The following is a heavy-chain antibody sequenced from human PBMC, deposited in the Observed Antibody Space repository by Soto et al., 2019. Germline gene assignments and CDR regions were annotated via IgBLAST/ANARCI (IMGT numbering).Heavy chain of an antibody. V-gene: IGHV1-2*02. CDR1: GYIFTDCY. Sequence: ASVKVSRKSSGYIFTDCYIHWVRQAPGQGLEWMGWIDPKNGLTNFSEKFRGRVTMTTDTSLNTAYMEMRSLTSDDTAVYYCAGNGAMYEAFDIWGQGTMVTVSS. CDR2: IDPKNGLT. J-gene: IGHJ3*02. D-gene: IGHD1-26*01. CDR3: AGNGAMYEAFDI.